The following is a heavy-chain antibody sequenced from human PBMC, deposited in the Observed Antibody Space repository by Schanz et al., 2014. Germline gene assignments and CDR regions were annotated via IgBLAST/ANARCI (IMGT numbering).Heavy chain of an antibody. CDR2: IYYSGST. V-gene: IGHV4-39*01. J-gene: IGHJ4*02. D-gene: IGHD2-15*01. CDR3: ARLPGLYCSGGACYRGY. CDR1: GGSISSSGYY. Sequence: QLQLQESGPGLVKPSETLSLTCTVSGGSISSSGYYWDWIRQPPGNGLEWIGSIYYSGSTYYNPSPKSRLPISVDTPKTQFPRKVPSVTATDTAVYYCARLPGLYCSGGACYRGYWGQGTLVTVSS.